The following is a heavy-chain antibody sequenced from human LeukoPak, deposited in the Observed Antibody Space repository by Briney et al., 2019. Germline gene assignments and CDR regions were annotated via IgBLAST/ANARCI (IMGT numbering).Heavy chain of an antibody. CDR1: GGSITSSSHY. CDR3: ARCSSSWYYYYYMDV. CDR2: IYYSGDT. J-gene: IGHJ6*03. D-gene: IGHD6-13*01. Sequence: SETLSLTCTVSGGSITSSSHYWGWIRQPPGKGVEWIGSIYYSGDTYYNPSLKSRVTISVDTSKSQFSLRLSSVTAADTAVYYCARCSSSWYYYYYMDVWGKGTTVTVSS. V-gene: IGHV4-39*01.